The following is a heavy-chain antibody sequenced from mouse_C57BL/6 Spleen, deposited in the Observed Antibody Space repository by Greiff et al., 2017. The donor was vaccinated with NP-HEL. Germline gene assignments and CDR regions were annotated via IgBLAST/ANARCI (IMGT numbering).Heavy chain of an antibody. CDR2: IYPGGGAT. J-gene: IGHJ2*01. Sequence: VQLQQSGPELVKPGASVKISCKASGYAFSSSWMNWVKQRPGKGLEWIGRIYPGGGATNYNGKFKGKATLTADKSASTAYMQLSSRTSEDAAVYVCARDRLGYWGQGTTLTVSS. CDR3: ARDRLGY. V-gene: IGHV1-82*01. CDR1: GYAFSSSW.